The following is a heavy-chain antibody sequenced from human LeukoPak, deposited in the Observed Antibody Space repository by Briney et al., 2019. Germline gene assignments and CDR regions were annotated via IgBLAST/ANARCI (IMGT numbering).Heavy chain of an antibody. V-gene: IGHV3-7*01. Sequence: PGGSLRLSCAASGFTFRTYWMSWVRQAPGKGLEWVANIKQDGNEKYYVDSVKGRFTISRDNAKNSLYLQMNSLRAEDTAVYYCARDGDYDYVWGSYRPTLYYFDYWGQGTLVTVSS. CDR3: ARDGDYDYVWGSYRPTLYYFDY. D-gene: IGHD3-16*02. CDR1: GFTFRTYW. J-gene: IGHJ4*02. CDR2: IKQDGNEK.